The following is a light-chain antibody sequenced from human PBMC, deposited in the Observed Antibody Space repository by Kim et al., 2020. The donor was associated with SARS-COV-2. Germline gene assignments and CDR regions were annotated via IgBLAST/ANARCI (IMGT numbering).Light chain of an antibody. CDR3: QVWDSSARVV. J-gene: IGLJ2*01. V-gene: IGLV3-9*01. Sequence: VALGKTARITGGGNNSGSKNVHWYKQKPGQAPVLVIYSDSNRPSGIPERFSGSNSGNTATLTISRAQAGDEADYYCQVWDSSARVVFGGGTQLTVL. CDR1: NSGSKN. CDR2: SDS.